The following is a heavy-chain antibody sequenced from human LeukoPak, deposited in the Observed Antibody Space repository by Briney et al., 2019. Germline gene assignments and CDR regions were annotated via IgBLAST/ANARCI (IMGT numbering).Heavy chain of an antibody. Sequence: SETLSLTCTVSGGSISSGGYYWSWIRQHPGKGLEWIGYIYNSGSTYYNPSLKSRVTISVDTSKNQFSLKLSSVTAADTAVYYCARDNDYGDYFGGLDYWGQGTLVTVSS. V-gene: IGHV4-31*03. CDR2: IYNSGST. D-gene: IGHD4-17*01. CDR3: ARDNDYGDYFGGLDY. J-gene: IGHJ4*02. CDR1: GGSISSGGYY.